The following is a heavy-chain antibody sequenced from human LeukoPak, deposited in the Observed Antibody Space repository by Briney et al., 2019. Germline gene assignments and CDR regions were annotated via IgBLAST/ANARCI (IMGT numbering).Heavy chain of an antibody. Sequence: SVKVSCKASGDAFGNYAISWVRQAPGQGLEWLGAIIPVFGPANYAQKFQGRLTITADESTRTAYMELSSLRSEDTAVYYCAREYDSSGYYYLNWFDPWGQGTLVTVSS. J-gene: IGHJ5*02. CDR1: GDAFGNYA. CDR2: IIPVFGPA. D-gene: IGHD3-22*01. V-gene: IGHV1-69*13. CDR3: AREYDSSGYYYLNWFDP.